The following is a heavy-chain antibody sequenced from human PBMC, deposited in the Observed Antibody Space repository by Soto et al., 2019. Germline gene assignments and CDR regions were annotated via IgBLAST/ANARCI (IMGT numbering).Heavy chain of an antibody. CDR3: ARLYYYDSSGPGHWFDP. Sequence: ASVKVSCKASGYTFTGYYMHWVRQAPGQGLEWMGWINPNSGGTNYAQKFQGRVTMTRDTSISTAYMELSRLRSDDTAVYYCARLYYYDSSGPGHWFDPGGQGNLVTVSS. CDR2: INPNSGGT. J-gene: IGHJ5*02. D-gene: IGHD3-22*01. V-gene: IGHV1-2*02. CDR1: GYTFTGYY.